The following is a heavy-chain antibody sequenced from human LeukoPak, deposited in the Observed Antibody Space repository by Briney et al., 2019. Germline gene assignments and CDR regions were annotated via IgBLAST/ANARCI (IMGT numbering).Heavy chain of an antibody. CDR1: RYTSTSYG. V-gene: IGHV1-18*01. Sequence: GASVKVSCKASRYTSTSYGISWVRPAPRQRLEWMGWISGYNGNTNSAQTLQGTATLTPDTSPSTAYMELRSLRSDDTAVYYCARDRSPDFWSGYYRDAFDIWGQGTMVTVSS. CDR2: ISGYNGNT. J-gene: IGHJ3*02. D-gene: IGHD3-3*01. CDR3: ARDRSPDFWSGYYRDAFDI.